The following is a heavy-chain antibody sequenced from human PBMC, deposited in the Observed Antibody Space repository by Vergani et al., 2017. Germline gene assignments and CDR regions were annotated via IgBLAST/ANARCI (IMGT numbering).Heavy chain of an antibody. CDR1: GGSISSGGYS. Sequence: QLQLQESGSGLVKPSQTLSLTCAVSGGSISSGGYSWSWIRQPPGKGLEWIGSIYYSGSTYYNPSLKVPVTISVDTSKNQFSLKLSSVTAADTAVYYCAREYGNSSFFDYWGQGTLVTVSS. CDR3: AREYGNSSFFDY. V-gene: IGHV4-30-2*03. J-gene: IGHJ4*02. D-gene: IGHD6-6*01. CDR2: IYYSGST.